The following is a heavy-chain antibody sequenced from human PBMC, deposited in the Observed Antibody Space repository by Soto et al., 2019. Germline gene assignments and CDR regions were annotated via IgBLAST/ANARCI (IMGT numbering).Heavy chain of an antibody. Sequence: PAGCLGLCCAWSRVPFSSYGMNWVRQAPGEGLEWVSSISSSSSYIYYADSVKGRFTISRDNAKNSLYLQMNSLRAEDTAVYYCARSDSSSWYSSYYSGMDVWGQGTTVTVSS. CDR2: ISSSSSYI. CDR3: ARSDSSSWYSSYYSGMDV. J-gene: IGHJ6*02. CDR1: RVPFSSYG. D-gene: IGHD6-13*01. V-gene: IGHV3-21*01.